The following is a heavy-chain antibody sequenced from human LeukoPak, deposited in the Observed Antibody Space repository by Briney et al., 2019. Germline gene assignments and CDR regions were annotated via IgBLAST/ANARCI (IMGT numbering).Heavy chain of an antibody. Sequence: PGGSLRLSCAASGFTFSDYYMSWIRQAPGKGLEWVSYISSSGSTIYYADSVKGRSTISRDNAKNSLYLQMNSLRAEDTAVYYCARSRIAARPNDAFDIWGQGTMVTVSS. J-gene: IGHJ3*02. D-gene: IGHD6-6*01. CDR3: ARSRIAARPNDAFDI. CDR1: GFTFSDYY. CDR2: ISSSGSTI. V-gene: IGHV3-11*04.